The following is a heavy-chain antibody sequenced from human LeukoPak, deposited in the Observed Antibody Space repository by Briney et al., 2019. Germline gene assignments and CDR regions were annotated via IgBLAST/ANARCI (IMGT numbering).Heavy chain of an antibody. CDR2: ISWNSGSI. CDR3: AKAGAAAGFDY. Sequence: GRSLRLSCAASGYTFDDYAMHWVRQAPGKGLEWVSGISWNSGSIGYADSVKGRFTISRDNAKNSLYLQMNSLRAEDMALYYCAKAGAAAGFDYWGQGTLVTVSS. V-gene: IGHV3-9*03. CDR1: GYTFDDYA. D-gene: IGHD6-13*01. J-gene: IGHJ4*02.